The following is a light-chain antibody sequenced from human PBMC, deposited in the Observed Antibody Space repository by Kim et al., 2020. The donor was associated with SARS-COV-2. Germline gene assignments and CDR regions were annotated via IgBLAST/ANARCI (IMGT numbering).Light chain of an antibody. CDR3: SSYTSSSPSHVV. Sequence: SSTISCTGTSSDVGGYNYVSWYQQHPGKAPKLMIYDVSNRPSGVSNRFSGSKSGNTASLTISGLQAEDEADYYCSSYTSSSPSHVVFGGGTQLTVL. J-gene: IGLJ2*01. CDR1: SSDVGGYNY. CDR2: DVS. V-gene: IGLV2-14*03.